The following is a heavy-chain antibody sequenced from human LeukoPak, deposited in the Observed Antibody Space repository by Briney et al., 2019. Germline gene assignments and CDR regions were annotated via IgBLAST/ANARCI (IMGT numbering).Heavy chain of an antibody. CDR1: GYAFTFYY. CDR3: ARESLRRVPGVINWFDP. V-gene: IGHV1-46*01. CDR2: SNPSGGST. Sequence: ASVKVSRKASGYAFTFYYMHWVRQAPGQGLEWMGISNPSGGSTSYAQKFQGRVTMTRDTSTSTVYMELSSLRSEDTAVYYCARESLRRVPGVINWFDPWGQGTLVTVSS. D-gene: IGHD3-10*01. J-gene: IGHJ5*02.